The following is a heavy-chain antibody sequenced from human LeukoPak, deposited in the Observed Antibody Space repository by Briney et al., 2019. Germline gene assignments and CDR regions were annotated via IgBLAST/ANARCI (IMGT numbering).Heavy chain of an antibody. CDR2: IYYSGST. D-gene: IGHD2-2*01. V-gene: IGHV4-59*11. J-gene: IGHJ3*02. CDR1: TGFFTSHY. Sequence: SSATLSLTCTVSTGFFTSHYWSWIRQPPGKGLGCIALIYYSGSTNYNPSRGRRVSMSVDTSKRQFSLSLSSVTAADTAVYYCAGYCSSPGCSSDTFDIWGQGTRVTVSS. CDR3: AGYCSSPGCSSDTFDI.